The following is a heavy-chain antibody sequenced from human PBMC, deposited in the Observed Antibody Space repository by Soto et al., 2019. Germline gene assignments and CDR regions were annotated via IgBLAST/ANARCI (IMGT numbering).Heavy chain of an antibody. V-gene: IGHV3-7*01. CDR3: AREVIVMTTTLDY. J-gene: IGHJ4*02. Sequence: GGSLRLSCAASGFTFSSYWMSWVRQAPGKGLEWVANIKQDGSEKYYVDAVKGRFTISRDNAKNSLYLQMNSLRAEDTAVYYCAREVIVMTTTLDYWGQGTLVTVSS. D-gene: IGHD3-22*01. CDR2: IKQDGSEK. CDR1: GFTFSSYW.